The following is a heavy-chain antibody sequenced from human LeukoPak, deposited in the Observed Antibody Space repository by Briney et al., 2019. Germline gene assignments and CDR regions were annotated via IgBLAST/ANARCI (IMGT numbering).Heavy chain of an antibody. J-gene: IGHJ4*02. Sequence: ASVKVSCKASGYGFISYDINWVRQAPGQGLEWMGWISAYNGNTNYAQKLQGRVTMTTDTSTSTAYMELRSLRSDDTAVYYCTREKSRYKYGYNYWGQGTLVTVSS. CDR1: GYGFISYD. V-gene: IGHV1-18*01. CDR3: TREKSRYKYGYNY. D-gene: IGHD5-18*01. CDR2: ISAYNGNT.